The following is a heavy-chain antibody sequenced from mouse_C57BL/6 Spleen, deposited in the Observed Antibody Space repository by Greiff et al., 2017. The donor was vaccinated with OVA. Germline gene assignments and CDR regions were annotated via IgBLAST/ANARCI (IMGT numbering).Heavy chain of an antibody. CDR3: ARSFITTVVRGYFDV. CDR1: GYTFTSYW. CDR2: INPSNGGT. V-gene: IGHV1-53*01. Sequence: QVQLQQPGTDLVKPGASVKLSCKASGYTFTSYWMHWVKQRPGQGLEWIGNINPSNGGTNYNEKFKSKATLTVDKSSSTAYMQLSSLTSEDSAVYYCARSFITTVVRGYFDVWGTGTTVTVSS. J-gene: IGHJ1*03. D-gene: IGHD1-1*01.